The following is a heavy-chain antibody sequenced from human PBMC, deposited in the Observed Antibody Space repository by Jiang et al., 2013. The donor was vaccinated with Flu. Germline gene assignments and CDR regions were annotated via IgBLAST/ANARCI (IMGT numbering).Heavy chain of an antibody. V-gene: IGHV4-39*07. CDR2: IYYSGTT. Sequence: GPGLVKPSETLSLTCTVSGGSISSSSYCWGWIRQPPGKGLEWIGSIYYSGTTYYNPSLKSRVTMSVDTSKNQFSLRLSSVTAADTAVYYCARHQQPTRRLNWFDPWGQGTLVTVSS. D-gene: IGHD1/OR15-1a*01. CDR1: GGSISSSSYC. CDR3: ARHQQPTRRLNWFDP. J-gene: IGHJ5*02.